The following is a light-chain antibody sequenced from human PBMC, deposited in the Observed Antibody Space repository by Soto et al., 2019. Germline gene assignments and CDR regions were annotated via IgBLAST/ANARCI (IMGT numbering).Light chain of an antibody. V-gene: IGLV4-69*01. J-gene: IGLJ2*01. CDR2: LDSDGSH. CDR1: SGHSSYA. Sequence: QPVLTQSPSASASLGASVKLTCTLSSGHSSYAIAWHQQQPEKGPRYLMKLDSDGSHTKGDAIPDRFSGSSSGAERYLTISSLQAEDEADYYCQTGGKGIHVVFGGGTKLTVL. CDR3: QTGGKGIHVV.